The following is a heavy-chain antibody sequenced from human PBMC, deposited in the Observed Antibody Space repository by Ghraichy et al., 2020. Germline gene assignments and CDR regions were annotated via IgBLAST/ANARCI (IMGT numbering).Heavy chain of an antibody. CDR2: IYYSGST. D-gene: IGHD1-26*01. Sequence: SETLSLTCTVSGGSISSSSYYWGWIRQPPGKGLEWIGSIYYSGSTYYNPSLKSRVTISVDTYKTQFSLKLSSVTAADTAVYYCASLGSGSYSYYYYGMDVWGKGTTVTGSS. V-gene: IGHV4-39*01. CDR3: ASLGSGSYSYYYYGMDV. CDR1: GGSISSSSYY. J-gene: IGHJ6*04.